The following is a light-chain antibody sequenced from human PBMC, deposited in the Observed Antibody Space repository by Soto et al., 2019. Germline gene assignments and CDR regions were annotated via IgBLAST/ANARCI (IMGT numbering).Light chain of an antibody. CDR3: QQYHACPPT. J-gene: IGKJ1*01. CDR1: QSIGTY. CDR2: SAS. Sequence: AIRMTQSPPSFSASTGDRVTITCRASQSIGTYLAWYQQRPGKAPNLLIYSASILQSGVPSRFSGSGSGPDFTLTITSLQSEDFATSYCQQYHACPPTFGQGTNVGIK. V-gene: IGKV1-8*01.